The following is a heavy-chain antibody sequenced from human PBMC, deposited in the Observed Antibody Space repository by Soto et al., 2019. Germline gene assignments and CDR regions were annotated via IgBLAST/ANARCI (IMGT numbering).Heavy chain of an antibody. V-gene: IGHV1-2*02. CDR1: GYTFTGYY. Sequence: ASVKVSCKASGYTFTGYYMHWVRQAPGQGLEWMGWINPNSGGTNYAQKFQGRVTMTRDTSISTAYMELSRLRSDDTAVYYCARFQLDYYYYGMNVWGQGTTVTVSS. J-gene: IGHJ6*02. CDR2: INPNSGGT. CDR3: ARFQLDYYYYGMNV.